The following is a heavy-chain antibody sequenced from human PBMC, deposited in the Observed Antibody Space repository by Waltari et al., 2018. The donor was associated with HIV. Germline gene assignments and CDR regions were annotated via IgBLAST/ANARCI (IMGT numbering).Heavy chain of an antibody. CDR3: ARGIPQSNWGHYYYGMDV. Sequence: VQLVESGGGVVQPGSSLRLSCARSRFTLSCCGMPWVRQAPSKGLELIAIILYDGSNKYYGASLKCRFTISRDNSRNTLYLQMNSLRADDTAVYYCARGIPQSNWGHYYYGMDVWGQGTTVTVSS. J-gene: IGHJ6*02. D-gene: IGHD7-27*01. V-gene: IGHV3-33*01. CDR1: RFTLSCCG. CDR2: ILYDGSNK.